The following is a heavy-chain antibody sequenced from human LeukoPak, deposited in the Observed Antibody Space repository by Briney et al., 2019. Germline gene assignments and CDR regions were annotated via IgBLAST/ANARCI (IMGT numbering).Heavy chain of an antibody. D-gene: IGHD2-2*01. CDR3: ARDESFTLVVPAATDFDY. CDR1: GYSISSGYY. Sequence: TSETLSLTCTVSGYSISSGYYWGWIRQPPGKGLEWIGSIYHSGSTYYNPSLKSRVTISVDTSKNQFSLKLSSVTAADTAVYYCARDESFTLVVPAATDFDYWGQGTLVTVSS. V-gene: IGHV4-38-2*02. J-gene: IGHJ4*02. CDR2: IYHSGST.